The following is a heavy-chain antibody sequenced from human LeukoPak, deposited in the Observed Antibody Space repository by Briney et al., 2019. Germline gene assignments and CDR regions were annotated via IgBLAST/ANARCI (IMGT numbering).Heavy chain of an antibody. CDR1: GFTFNTYW. CDR2: INQDGSAR. V-gene: IGHV3-7*03. CDR3: ARDSGWSRFDY. D-gene: IGHD6-25*01. Sequence: GGSLRLSCVDSGFTFNTYWGAWIRQAPGKGLEWVANINQDGSARNYMYSAQGQFPNSRDNAKSSLYLQIDSLRADDTAVYFCARDSGWSRFDYWGQGALVTVAS. J-gene: IGHJ4*02.